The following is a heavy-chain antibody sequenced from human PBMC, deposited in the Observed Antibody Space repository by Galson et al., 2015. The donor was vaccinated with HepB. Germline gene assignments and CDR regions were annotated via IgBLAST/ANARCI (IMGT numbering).Heavy chain of an antibody. CDR3: ARGRLWFGELTWFDP. D-gene: IGHD3-10*01. CDR2: ISSSSSTI. Sequence: SLRLSCAASGFTFSSYSMNWVRQAPGKGLEWVSYISSSSSTIYYADSVKGRFTISRDNAKNSLYLQMNSLRAEDTAVYYCARGRLWFGELTWFDPWGQGTLVTVSS. V-gene: IGHV3-48*01. CDR1: GFTFSSYS. J-gene: IGHJ5*02.